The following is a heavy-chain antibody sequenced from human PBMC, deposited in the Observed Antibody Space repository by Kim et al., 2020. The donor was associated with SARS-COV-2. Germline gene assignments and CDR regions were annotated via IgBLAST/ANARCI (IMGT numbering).Heavy chain of an antibody. J-gene: IGHJ4*02. CDR1: GYTFTSYG. D-gene: IGHD6-6*01. Sequence: ASVKVSCKASGYTFTSYGISWVRQAPGQGLEWMGWISAYNGNTNYAQKLQGRVTMTTDTSTSTAYMELRSLRSDDTAVYYCARESPYSSSSGGGVYTIDYWGQGTLVTVSS. CDR2: ISAYNGNT. V-gene: IGHV1-18*01. CDR3: ARESPYSSSSGGGVYTIDY.